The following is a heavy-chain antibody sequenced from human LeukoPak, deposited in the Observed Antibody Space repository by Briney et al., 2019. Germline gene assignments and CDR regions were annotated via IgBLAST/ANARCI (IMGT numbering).Heavy chain of an antibody. CDR1: GYTFTSYY. Sequence: GASVKVSCKASGYTFTSYYMHWVRQAPGQGLEWMGIINPSGGSTSYAQKFQGRVTMTRDTSTSTVYMELSSLRSEDTAVYYCARDLRPADGRPAEYSSSWYGFDAFDIWGQGTMVTVSS. J-gene: IGHJ3*02. CDR3: ARDLRPADGRPAEYSSSWYGFDAFDI. V-gene: IGHV1-46*01. CDR2: INPSGGST. D-gene: IGHD6-13*01.